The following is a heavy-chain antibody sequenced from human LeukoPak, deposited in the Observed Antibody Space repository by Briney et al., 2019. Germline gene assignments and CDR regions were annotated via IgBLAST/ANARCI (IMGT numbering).Heavy chain of an antibody. CDR1: GDSISNYY. D-gene: IGHD3-22*01. V-gene: IGHV4-4*07. CDR2: YYTSEST. CDR3: ARAGDYYDSSGSFDS. Sequence: RSETLSLTCTVSGDSISNYYWSWIRQPAGKGLEWIGRYYTSESTDYNPSLKSRVTMSVDTSKNQFFLKLSSVTAADTAVYYCARAGDYYDSSGSFDSWGQGTLVTVSS. J-gene: IGHJ4*02.